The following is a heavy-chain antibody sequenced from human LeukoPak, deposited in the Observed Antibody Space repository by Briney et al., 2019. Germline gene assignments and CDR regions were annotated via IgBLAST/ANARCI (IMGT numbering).Heavy chain of an antibody. D-gene: IGHD5-24*01. V-gene: IGHV1-2*02. CDR3: ARFDGYNYLHLDY. CDR1: GYIFIGYY. Sequence: ATVKVSCKASGYIFIGYYIHWVRQAPGQGLEWMGWINPNSGGTNYTQKFQGRVTMNGDTSITTFYMDLSRLRSDDTAVYYCARFDGYNYLHLDYWGQGTLVTVSS. CDR2: INPNSGGT. J-gene: IGHJ4*02.